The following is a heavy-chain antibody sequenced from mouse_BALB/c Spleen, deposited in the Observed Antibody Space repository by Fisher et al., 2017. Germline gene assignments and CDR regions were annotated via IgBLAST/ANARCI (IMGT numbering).Heavy chain of an antibody. J-gene: IGHJ1*01. V-gene: IGHV1-26*01. Sequence: KFKGKATLTVDKSSSTAFMELLSLTSEDSAVYYCTRLLRWYFDVWGAGTTVTVSS. CDR3: TRLLRWYFDV. D-gene: IGHD1-1*01.